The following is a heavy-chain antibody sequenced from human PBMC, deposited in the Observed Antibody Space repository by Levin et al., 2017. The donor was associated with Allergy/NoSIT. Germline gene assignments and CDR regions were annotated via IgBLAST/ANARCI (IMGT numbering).Heavy chain of an antibody. V-gene: IGHV4-59*08. CDR1: GGSISSYY. Sequence: SETLSLTCTVSGGSISSYYWSWIRQPPGKGLEWIGYIYYSGSTNYNPSLKSRVTISVDTSKNQFSLKLSSVTAADTAVYYCARYCTNGVCYSGFDPWGQGTLVTVSS. D-gene: IGHD2-8*01. CDR2: IYYSGST. J-gene: IGHJ5*02. CDR3: ARYCTNGVCYSGFDP.